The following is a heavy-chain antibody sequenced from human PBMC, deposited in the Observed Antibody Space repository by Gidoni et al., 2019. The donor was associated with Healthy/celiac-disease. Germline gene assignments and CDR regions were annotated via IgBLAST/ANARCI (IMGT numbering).Heavy chain of an antibody. CDR3: AREPTPSYFDY. Sequence: QKFQGRVTITRDTSASTAYMELSSLRSEDTAVYYCAREPTPSYFDYWGQGTLVTVSS. J-gene: IGHJ4*02. V-gene: IGHV1-3*01.